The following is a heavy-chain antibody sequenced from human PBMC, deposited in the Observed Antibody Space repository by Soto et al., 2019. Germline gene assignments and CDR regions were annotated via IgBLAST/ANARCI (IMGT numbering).Heavy chain of an antibody. D-gene: IGHD3-22*01. V-gene: IGHV3-53*01. CDR1: GFTVSSNY. Sequence: GGSLRLSCAASGFTVSSNYMSWVRQAPGKGLEWVSVIYSGGSTYYADSVKGRFTISRDNSKNTLYLQMNSLRAEDTAVYYCARAGSFGSSGYSFDYWGQGTLVTVSS. J-gene: IGHJ4*02. CDR2: IYSGGST. CDR3: ARAGSFGSSGYSFDY.